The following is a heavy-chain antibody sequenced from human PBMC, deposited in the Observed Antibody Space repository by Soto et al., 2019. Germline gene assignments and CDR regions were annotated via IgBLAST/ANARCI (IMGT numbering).Heavy chain of an antibody. CDR3: ASDEGGSPFDP. J-gene: IGHJ5*02. CDR1: GFTFSSYG. CDR2: IWYDGSNK. D-gene: IGHD3-16*01. V-gene: IGHV3-33*01. Sequence: QVQLVESGGGVVQPGRSLRLSCAASGFTFSSYGMHWVRQAPGKGLEWVAVIWYDGSNKYYADSVKGRFTISRDNSKNTLDLQMNSLRAEDTAVYYCASDEGGSPFDPWGQGTLVTVSS.